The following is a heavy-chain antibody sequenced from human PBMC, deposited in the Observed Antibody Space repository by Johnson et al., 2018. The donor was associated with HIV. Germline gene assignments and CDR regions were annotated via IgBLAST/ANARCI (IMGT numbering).Heavy chain of an antibody. CDR1: GFTFSSYG. CDR3: AKDIAAAGNDAFDI. D-gene: IGHD6-13*01. V-gene: IGHV3-33*06. CDR2: IWYDGSNK. J-gene: IGHJ3*02. Sequence: VQLVESGGGLVQPGRSLRLSCAASGFTFSSYGMHWVRQAPGKGLEWVAVIWYDGSNKYYADSVKGRFTISRDNSKNTLYLQMNSLRAEDTAVYYCAKDIAAAGNDAFDIWGQGTMVTVSS.